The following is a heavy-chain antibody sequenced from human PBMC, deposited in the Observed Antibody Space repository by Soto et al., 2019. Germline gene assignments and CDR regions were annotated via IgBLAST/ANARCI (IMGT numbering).Heavy chain of an antibody. CDR3: ARFNWYFDL. J-gene: IGHJ2*01. CDR2: IYYSGST. CDR1: GGSISSYY. V-gene: IGHV4-59*08. Sequence: QVQLQESGPGLVKPSETLSLTCTVSGGSISSYYWSWIRQPPGKGLEWIGYIYYSGSTNYNPSLNSRATTSVDASNDQFSLKLSSVTAADTAVYSCARFNWYFDLWGRGTLVTVSS.